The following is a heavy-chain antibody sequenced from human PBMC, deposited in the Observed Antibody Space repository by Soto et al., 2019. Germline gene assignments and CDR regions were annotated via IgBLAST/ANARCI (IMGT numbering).Heavy chain of an antibody. CDR2: IYYSGST. J-gene: IGHJ4*02. V-gene: IGHV4-59*01. CDR3: ARGKVNYYDSSGYYPFDY. CDR1: GGSISSYY. Sequence: ETLSLTCTVSGGSISSYYWSWIRQPPGKGLEWIGYIYYSGSTNYNPSLKSRVTISVDTSKNQFSLKLSSVTAADTAVYYCARGKVNYYDSSGYYPFDYWGQGTLVTVSS. D-gene: IGHD3-22*01.